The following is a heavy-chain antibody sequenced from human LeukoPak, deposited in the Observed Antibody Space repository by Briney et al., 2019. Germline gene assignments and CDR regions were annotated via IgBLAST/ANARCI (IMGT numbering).Heavy chain of an antibody. Sequence: GGSLRLSCAASGFTLSSYWMSWVRQAPGKGLEWVANIKQDGSEKYYVDSVKGRFTISRDNTKNSLYLQMNSLRAEDTAVYYCARGLYVGKWGQGTLVTVSS. CDR2: IKQDGSEK. J-gene: IGHJ4*02. V-gene: IGHV3-7*01. CDR1: GFTLSSYW. D-gene: IGHD3-16*01. CDR3: ARGLYVGK.